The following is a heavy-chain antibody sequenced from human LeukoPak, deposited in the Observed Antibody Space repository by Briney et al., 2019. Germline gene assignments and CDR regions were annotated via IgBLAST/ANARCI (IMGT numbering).Heavy chain of an antibody. Sequence: PGRSLRLSCAASGFTFSSYAMHWVRQAPGKGLEWVAVISYDGSNKYYADSVKGRFTISRDNSKNTLYLQMNSLRAEDTAVYYCARQSQNIAVAGTEISNWFDPGGQGTLVTVSS. CDR2: ISYDGSNK. D-gene: IGHD6-19*01. J-gene: IGHJ5*02. V-gene: IGHV3-30*04. CDR3: ARQSQNIAVAGTEISNWFDP. CDR1: GFTFSSYA.